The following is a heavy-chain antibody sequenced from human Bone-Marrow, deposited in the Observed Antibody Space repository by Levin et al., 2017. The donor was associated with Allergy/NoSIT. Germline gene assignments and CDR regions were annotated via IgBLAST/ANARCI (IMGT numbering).Heavy chain of an antibody. V-gene: IGHV3-11*01. J-gene: IGHJ4*02. Sequence: PGESLKISCATSGFTFSIYYMSWIRQAPGKGLEWVSYISSGGATMYYVDSVRGRFTISRDDAKDSLYLHMNSLRAEDTAVYYCVRGTATPDYWGQGTLVTVSS. CDR2: ISSGGATM. CDR1: GFTFSIYY. CDR3: VRGTATPDY. D-gene: IGHD6-25*01.